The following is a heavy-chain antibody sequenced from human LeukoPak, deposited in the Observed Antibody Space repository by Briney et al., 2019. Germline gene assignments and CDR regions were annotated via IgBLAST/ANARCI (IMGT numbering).Heavy chain of an antibody. V-gene: IGHV4-59*01. CDR1: GGSISSYY. J-gene: IGHJ2*01. Sequence: SETLSLTCTVSGGSISSYYWRWIRQSPGKGLEWIGYMSYSGSTDYNPSHKSRVTISVETSRNQFSLKLSSVTAADTAVYHCARVPPGVRSFDLWGRGTLVIVSS. D-gene: IGHD2-8*01. CDR3: ARVPPGVRSFDL. CDR2: MSYSGST.